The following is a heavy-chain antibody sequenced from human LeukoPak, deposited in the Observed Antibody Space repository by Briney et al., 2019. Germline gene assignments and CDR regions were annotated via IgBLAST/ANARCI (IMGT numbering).Heavy chain of an antibody. D-gene: IGHD2-15*01. J-gene: IGHJ4*02. CDR3: ARGYCSVGSCYPGDY. CDR1: GGSISGYY. CDR2: IYYSGST. V-gene: IGHV4-59*01. Sequence: SETLSLTCTVAGGSISGYYWSWIRQPPGKGLEWIGYIYYSGSTNYNPSLKSRVTISVDTSKNQFSLKLSSVTAADTAVYYCARGYCSVGSCYPGDYWGQGTLVTVSS.